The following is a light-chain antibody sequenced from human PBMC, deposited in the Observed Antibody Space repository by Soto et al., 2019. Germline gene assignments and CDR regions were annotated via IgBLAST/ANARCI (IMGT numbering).Light chain of an antibody. CDR1: ALPNQY. CDR2: QDT. Sequence: SYELTQPPSVSGSPGQTAKITCSGTALPNQYAAWYQQKPGQAPLLVISQDTERPSGIPERFSGSSSGTTVTLTISGVQAEDEADYYCQSVDTSGSFVFGTGTKVTVL. CDR3: QSVDTSGSFV. J-gene: IGLJ1*01. V-gene: IGLV3-25*02.